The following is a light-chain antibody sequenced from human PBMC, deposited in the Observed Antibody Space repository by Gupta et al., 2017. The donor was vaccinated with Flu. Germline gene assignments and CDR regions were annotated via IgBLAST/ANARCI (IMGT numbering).Light chain of an antibody. Sequence: QSVLTQPPSVSAAPGQRVTIPCAGSSSNIGAGYDVHWYQQLPGTAPKLLIYANTNRPSGVPDRFSGSKSGTSASLAITGLQAEDETDYYCQSYDSSLSQVVFGGGTKLTVL. J-gene: IGLJ2*01. CDR3: QSYDSSLSQVV. CDR1: SSNIGAGYD. V-gene: IGLV1-40*01. CDR2: ANT.